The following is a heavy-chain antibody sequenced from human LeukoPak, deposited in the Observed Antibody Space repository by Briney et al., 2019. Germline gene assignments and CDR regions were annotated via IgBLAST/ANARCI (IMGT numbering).Heavy chain of an antibody. V-gene: IGHV3-33*01. J-gene: IGHJ4*02. CDR2: IWYDGSNK. Sequence: PGRSLRLSCAASGFTFSSYGMHWVRQAPGKGLEWVAVIWYDGSNKYYADSVKGRFTISRDNAKNSLYLQMNSLRAEDTAVYYCARAHDYDFWSGYYLYFDYWGQGTLVTVSS. CDR3: ARAHDYDFWSGYYLYFDY. D-gene: IGHD3-3*01. CDR1: GFTFSSYG.